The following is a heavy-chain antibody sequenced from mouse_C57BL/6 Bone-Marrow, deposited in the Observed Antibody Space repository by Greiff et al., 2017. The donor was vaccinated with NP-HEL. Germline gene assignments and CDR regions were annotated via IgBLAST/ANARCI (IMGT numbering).Heavy chain of an antibody. Sequence: EVKVVESGGGLVKPGGSLKLSCAASGFTFSSYAMSWVRQTPEKRLEWVATISDGGSYTYYPDNVKGRFTISRDNAKKNLYLQRSHLKSEDTAMYYCARAYYGSSYKPGFAYWGQGTLVTVSA. V-gene: IGHV5-4*03. J-gene: IGHJ3*01. CDR1: GFTFSSYA. D-gene: IGHD1-1*01. CDR2: ISDGGSYT. CDR3: ARAYYGSSYKPGFAY.